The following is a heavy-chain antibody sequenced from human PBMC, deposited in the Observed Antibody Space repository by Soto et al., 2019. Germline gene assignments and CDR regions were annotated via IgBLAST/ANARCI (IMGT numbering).Heavy chain of an antibody. CDR1: GYTFTSYA. D-gene: IGHD4-17*01. J-gene: IGHJ4*02. V-gene: IGHV1-3*01. Sequence: QVQLVQSGAEVKKPGASVKVSCKASGYTFTSYAMHWVRQAPGQRLEWMGWINAGNGITKYSQKFQGRVTITRDTSASTAYMELSSLRSEDTAVYYCAREGDYGDYNYWGQGTLVTVSS. CDR2: INAGNGIT. CDR3: AREGDYGDYNY.